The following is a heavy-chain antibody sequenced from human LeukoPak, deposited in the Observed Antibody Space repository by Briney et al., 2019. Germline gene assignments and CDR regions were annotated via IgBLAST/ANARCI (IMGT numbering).Heavy chain of an antibody. D-gene: IGHD6-13*01. J-gene: IGHJ5*02. V-gene: IGHV4-4*07. CDR1: GGSFSGYY. Sequence: PSETLSLTCAVYGGSFSGYYWSWIRQPAGKGLEWIGRINSSGNSKYNPSLKSRVTMSLDTSKNQFSLKLTSVTAADTAVYYCARDRGSSWYVVWFDPWGQGTLVTVSS. CDR3: ARDRGSSWYVVWFDP. CDR2: INSSGNS.